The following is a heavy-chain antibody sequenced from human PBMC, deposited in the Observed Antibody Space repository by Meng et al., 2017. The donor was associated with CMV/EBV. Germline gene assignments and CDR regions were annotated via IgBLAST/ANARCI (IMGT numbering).Heavy chain of an antibody. V-gene: IGHV1-58*01. Sequence: SVTVSCKASGFTFTSSAVQWVRQARGQRLEWIGWIVVGSGNTNYAQKFQERVTITRDMSTSTAYMELSSLRSEDTAVYYCAADPMIVVVITTVRVFDYWGQGTLVTVSS. CDR3: AADPMIVVVITTVRVFDY. CDR1: GFTFTSSA. D-gene: IGHD3-22*01. CDR2: IVVGSGNT. J-gene: IGHJ4*02.